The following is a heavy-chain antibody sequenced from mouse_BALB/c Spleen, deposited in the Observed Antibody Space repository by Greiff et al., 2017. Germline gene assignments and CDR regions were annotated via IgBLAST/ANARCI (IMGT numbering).Heavy chain of an antibody. CDR3: ARSGNPLAMDY. J-gene: IGHJ4*01. V-gene: IGHV1-87*01. Sequence: LVESGAELARPGASVKLSCKASGYTFTSYWMQWVKQRPGQGLEWIGAIYPGDGDTRYTQKFKGKATLTADKSSSTAYMQLSSLASEDSAVYYCARSGNPLAMDYWGQGTSVTVSS. CDR2: IYPGDGDT. CDR1: GYTFTSYW. D-gene: IGHD2-1*01.